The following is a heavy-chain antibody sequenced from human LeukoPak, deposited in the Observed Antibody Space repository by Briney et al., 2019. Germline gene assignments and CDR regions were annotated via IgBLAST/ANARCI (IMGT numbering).Heavy chain of an antibody. Sequence: PGGSLRLSCAASGFTFSSYSMNWVRQAPGKGLEWVSSISSSSSYIYYADSVKGRFTISRDNAKNSLYLQMNSLRAEDTAVYYCARGLLGPRLSGWLVFLDYWGQGTLVTVSS. V-gene: IGHV3-21*01. J-gene: IGHJ4*02. CDR2: ISSSSSYI. CDR1: GFTFSSYS. CDR3: ARGLLGPRLSGWLVFLDY. D-gene: IGHD6-19*01.